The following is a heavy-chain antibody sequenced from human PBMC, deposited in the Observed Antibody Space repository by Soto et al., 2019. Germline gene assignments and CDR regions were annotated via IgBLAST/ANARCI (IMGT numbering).Heavy chain of an antibody. D-gene: IGHD1-20*01. V-gene: IGHV1-2*04. CDR1: GYTFTGYY. J-gene: IGHJ6*02. CDR3: ARVLADNWNDPVYYGMDV. CDR2: INPNSGGT. Sequence: GASVKVSCKASGYTFTGYYMHWVRQAPGQGLEWMGWINPNSGGTNYAQKFQGWVTMTRDTSISTAYMELSRLRSDDTAVYYCARVLADNWNDPVYYGMDVWGQGTTVTVSS.